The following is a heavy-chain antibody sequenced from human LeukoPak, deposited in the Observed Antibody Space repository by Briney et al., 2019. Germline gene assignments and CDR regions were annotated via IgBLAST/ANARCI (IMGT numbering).Heavy chain of an antibody. CDR1: GFTFSSYA. CDR3: AKVMGCSSTSCYNRYYYYGMDV. J-gene: IGHJ6*02. D-gene: IGHD2-2*02. Sequence: GGSLRLSCAASGFTFSSYAMSWVRQAPGKGLEWVSAISGSGASTYYADSVKGRFTISRDNSKNTLYLQMNSLRAEDTAVYYCAKVMGCSSTSCYNRYYYYGMDVWGQGTTVTVSS. CDR2: ISGSGAST. V-gene: IGHV3-23*01.